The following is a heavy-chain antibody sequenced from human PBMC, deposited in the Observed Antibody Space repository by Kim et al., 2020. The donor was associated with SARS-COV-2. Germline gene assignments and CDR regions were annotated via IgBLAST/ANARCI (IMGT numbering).Heavy chain of an antibody. CDR1: GFTFSSYS. CDR2: ISSSSSYI. CDR3: ARSVWGVQNGMDV. V-gene: IGHV3-21*04. Sequence: GGSLRLSCAASGFTFSSYSMNWVRQAPGKGLEWVSSISSSSSYIYYADSVKGRFTISRDNAKNSLYLQMNSLRAEDTAVYYCARSVWGVQNGMDVWGQGTTVTVSS. J-gene: IGHJ6*02. D-gene: IGHD3-16*01.